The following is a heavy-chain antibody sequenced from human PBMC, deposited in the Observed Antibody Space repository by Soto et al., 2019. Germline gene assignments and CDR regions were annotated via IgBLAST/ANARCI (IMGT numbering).Heavy chain of an antibody. CDR2: INPNSGGT. V-gene: IGHV1-2*04. J-gene: IGHJ6*02. CDR3: AREWIQLWLGDYYGMDV. CDR1: GYTFTGYY. D-gene: IGHD5-18*01. Sequence: ASVKVSCKASGYTFTGYYMHWVRQAPGQGLEWMGWINPNSGGTNYAQKFQGWVTMTRDTSISTAYMELSRLRSDDTAVYYCAREWIQLWLGDYYGMDVWGQGTTVTVSS.